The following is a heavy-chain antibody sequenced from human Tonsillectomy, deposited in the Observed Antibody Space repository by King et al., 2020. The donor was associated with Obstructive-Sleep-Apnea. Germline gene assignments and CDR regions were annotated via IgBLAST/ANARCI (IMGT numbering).Heavy chain of an antibody. D-gene: IGHD3-16*02. CDR3: ARDFNMIMFGGVIVD. Sequence: VQLVESGGGVVQPGRSLRLSCAASGFTFSSYAMHWVRQAPGKGLEWVAVISYDGSNKYYTDSVKGRFSISRDNSKNTLYLQMNSLRPEDTALYYCARDFNMIMFGGVIVDWGQGTLVTVSS. V-gene: IGHV3-30*04. J-gene: IGHJ4*02. CDR2: ISYDGSNK. CDR1: GFTFSSYA.